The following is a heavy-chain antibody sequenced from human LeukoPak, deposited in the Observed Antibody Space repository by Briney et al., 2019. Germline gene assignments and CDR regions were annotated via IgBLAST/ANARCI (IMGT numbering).Heavy chain of an antibody. CDR1: GFTFSSYG. CDR2: IWYDGSDK. CDR3: ARGVVVLHWRDAFDI. Sequence: PGRSLRLPCAASGFTFSSYGMHWVRQAPGKGLEWVAVIWYDGSDKYYADSVKGRFTISRDNSKTTLYLQMNSLRAEDTAVYYCARGVVVLHWRDAFDIWGQGTMVTVSS. J-gene: IGHJ3*02. D-gene: IGHD2-21*01. V-gene: IGHV3-33*01.